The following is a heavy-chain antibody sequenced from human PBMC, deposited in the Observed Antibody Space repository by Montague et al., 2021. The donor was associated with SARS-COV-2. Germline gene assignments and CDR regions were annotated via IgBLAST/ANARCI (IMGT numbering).Heavy chain of an antibody. D-gene: IGHD6-19*01. J-gene: IGHJ4*02. V-gene: IGHV4-34*01. CDR1: GGSFSGYY. CDR3: ARGSRQWLVRPPHYYYFDY. Sequence: SETLSLTCAVYGGSFSGYYWSWIRRPPGKGLEWIGEINHSGSTNYNPSLKSRVTISVDTSKNQFSLKLSSVTAADTAVYYCARGSRQWLVRPPHYYYFDYWGQGTLVTVSS. CDR2: INHSGST.